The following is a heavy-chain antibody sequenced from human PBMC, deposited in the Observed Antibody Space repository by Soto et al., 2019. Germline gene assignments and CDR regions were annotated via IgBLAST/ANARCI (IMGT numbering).Heavy chain of an antibody. V-gene: IGHV1-69*13. CDR2: IIPIFGTA. CDR1: GGTFSSYA. J-gene: IGHJ4*02. D-gene: IGHD3-3*01. CDR3: ASYHYDFWSGYIDY. Sequence: AASVKVSCKASGGTFSSYAISWVRQAPGQGLEWMGGIIPIFGTANYAQKFQGRVTITADESTSTAYMELSSLRSEDTAVYYCASYHYDFWSGYIDYWGQGTLVTVSS.